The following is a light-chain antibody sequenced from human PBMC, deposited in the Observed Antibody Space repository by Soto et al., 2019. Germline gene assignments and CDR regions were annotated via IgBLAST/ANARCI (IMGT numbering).Light chain of an antibody. CDR3: QKYGSSRWT. CDR2: GVS. CDR1: ESVSDSQ. Sequence: EIMLTQSPGTLSLYPGESATLSCRTSESVSDSQLAWYQQKTGQAPRLLIYGVSTRATGIADRFSGSGSGTDLTLTISSLEPADFALYYCQKYGSSRWTCGQGTKVDIK. V-gene: IGKV3-20*01. J-gene: IGKJ1*01.